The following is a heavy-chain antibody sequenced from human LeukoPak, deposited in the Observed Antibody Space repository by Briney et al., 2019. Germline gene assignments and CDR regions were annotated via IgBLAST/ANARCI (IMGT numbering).Heavy chain of an antibody. D-gene: IGHD3-3*01. Sequence: PGGSLRLSCAASGFTFKNYSMNWVRQAPGKGLGWVAYISSSGNTTYYADSVKGRFTISRDNAKGSLHLQMDSLRADDTALYYCARDGFCDFWGQGTLVTVSS. CDR3: ARDGFCDF. J-gene: IGHJ4*02. CDR1: GFTFKNYS. CDR2: ISSSGNTT. V-gene: IGHV3-48*01.